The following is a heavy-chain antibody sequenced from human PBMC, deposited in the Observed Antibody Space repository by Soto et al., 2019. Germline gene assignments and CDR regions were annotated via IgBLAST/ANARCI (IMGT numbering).Heavy chain of an antibody. CDR1: GGSINSGGYY. D-gene: IGHD6-13*01. J-gene: IGHJ4*02. V-gene: IGHV4-31*03. Sequence: QVQLRESGPGLVKPSQTLSLTCTVSGGSINSGGYYWNWIRQHPGQGLEWIGYMYYSGSTYYHPFLRSRVIISADTSENHFSLKLSSVTAADTAVYFCARGYRQSGYSSSCVFDYWGQGTLVNVSS. CDR3: ARGYRQSGYSSSCVFDY. CDR2: MYYSGST.